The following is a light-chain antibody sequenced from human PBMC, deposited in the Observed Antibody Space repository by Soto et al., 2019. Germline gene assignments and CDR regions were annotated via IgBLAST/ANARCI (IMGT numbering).Light chain of an antibody. CDR1: SSDLTYNS. V-gene: IGLV2-14*01. Sequence: QSALTQPASVSGSLGQSISISCTEDSSDLTYNSVSWYQHHPHKAPKLIIYDVSYRPSGVSTRFSGSQSAGSASLTISGLQAEDEADYYCSSSTPTRGLVFGSGTKVTVL. J-gene: IGLJ1*01. CDR3: SSSTPTRGLV. CDR2: DVS.